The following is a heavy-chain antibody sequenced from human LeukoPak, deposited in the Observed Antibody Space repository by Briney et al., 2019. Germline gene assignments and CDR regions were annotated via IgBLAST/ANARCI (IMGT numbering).Heavy chain of an antibody. CDR2: INTNTGNP. Sequence: ASVKVSCKASGYTFTSYAMNWVRQAPGQGLEWMGWINTNTGNPTYAQGFTGRFVFSLDTSVSTAYLQISSLKAEDTAVYYCARDLYYDFWSGPYHYFDYWGQGTLVTVSS. CDR3: ARDLYYDFWSGPYHYFDY. D-gene: IGHD3-3*01. CDR1: GYTFTSYA. J-gene: IGHJ4*02. V-gene: IGHV7-4-1*02.